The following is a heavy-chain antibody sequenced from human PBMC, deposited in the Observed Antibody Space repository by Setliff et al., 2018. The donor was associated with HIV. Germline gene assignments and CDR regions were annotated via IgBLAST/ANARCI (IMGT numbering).Heavy chain of an antibody. V-gene: IGHV3-30-3*01. CDR3: ARETMYDSRGYLSHYFDY. Sequence: PGGSLRLSCAASGFTFSNYAMHWVRQAPGKGLEWVAVISYDGSNKYYADSVKGRFTISRDNSKNTLYLQMNSLRVEDTAVYYCARETMYDSRGYLSHYFDYWGQGTPVTVS. CDR2: ISYDGSNK. CDR1: GFTFSNYA. J-gene: IGHJ4*02. D-gene: IGHD3-22*01.